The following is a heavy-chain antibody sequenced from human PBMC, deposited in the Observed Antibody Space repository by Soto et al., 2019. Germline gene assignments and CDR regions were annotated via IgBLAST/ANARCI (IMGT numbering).Heavy chain of an antibody. Sequence: QVQLVESGGGVVQPGRSLRLSCAASGFTFSSYAMHWVRQAPGKGLEWVAVISYDGSNKYYADSVKGRFTISRDNSKNTLYLQMNSLRAEDTAVYYCARYRLRYKWDDLPYYYYGMDVWGQGTTVTVSS. V-gene: IGHV3-30-3*01. J-gene: IGHJ6*02. CDR3: ARYRLRYKWDDLPYYYYGMDV. CDR1: GFTFSSYA. D-gene: IGHD1-1*01. CDR2: ISYDGSNK.